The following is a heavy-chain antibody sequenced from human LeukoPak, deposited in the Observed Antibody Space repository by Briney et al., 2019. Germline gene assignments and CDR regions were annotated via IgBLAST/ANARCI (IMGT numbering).Heavy chain of an antibody. D-gene: IGHD3-22*01. CDR3: ASVLYDSSGYYYFYYYMDV. CDR1: GGSISSYY. V-gene: IGHV4-59*01. CDR2: IYYSGST. J-gene: IGHJ6*03. Sequence: SETLSLTCTVSGGSISSYYWSWIRQPPGKGLEWIGYIYYSGSTNYNPSLKRRVTISVDTSKNQFSLKLSSVTAADTAVYYCASVLYDSSGYYYFYYYMDVWGKGTTVTVSS.